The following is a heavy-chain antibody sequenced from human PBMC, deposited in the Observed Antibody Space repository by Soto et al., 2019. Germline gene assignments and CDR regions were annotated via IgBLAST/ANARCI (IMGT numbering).Heavy chain of an antibody. Sequence: QVQLVQSVTELRKPGASVKLSCKASGYIFTKYYIAWVRQAHGHGLEWMGMINGYNGKANYGQDFRGRVIMTTDTSTNTAYMDVRSLTSDDTGVYYCVRWDGFFGAGGVDWGQGTLVTVSS. CDR1: GYIFTKYY. V-gene: IGHV1-18*01. CDR3: VRWDGFFGAGGVD. D-gene: IGHD3-16*01. CDR2: INGYNGKA. J-gene: IGHJ4*02.